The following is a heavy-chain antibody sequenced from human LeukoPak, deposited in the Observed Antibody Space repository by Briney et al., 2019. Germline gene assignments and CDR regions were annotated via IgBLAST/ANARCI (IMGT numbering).Heavy chain of an antibody. J-gene: IGHJ6*03. CDR2: INWNGGST. Sequence: GGSLRLSCAASGFTFDDYGMSWVRQAPGKGLEWVSAINWNGGSTGYADSVKGRFTISRDNAKNSLYLQMNSLRAEDTALYYCARGFYGDYDYYYYMDVWGKGTTVTVSS. CDR1: GFTFDDYG. CDR3: ARGFYGDYDYYYYMDV. V-gene: IGHV3-20*04. D-gene: IGHD4-17*01.